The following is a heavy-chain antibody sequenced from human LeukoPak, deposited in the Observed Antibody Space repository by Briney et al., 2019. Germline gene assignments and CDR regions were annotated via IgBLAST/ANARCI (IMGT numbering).Heavy chain of an antibody. CDR3: AKGGGATHHFDY. CDR1: GFTFSSYG. J-gene: IGHJ4*02. CDR2: ISYDGSNK. V-gene: IGHV3-30*18. D-gene: IGHD1-26*01. Sequence: PGGSLRLSCAASGFTFSSYGMHWVRRAPGKGLEWVAVISYDGSNKYYADSVKGRFTISRDNSKNTLYLQMNSLRAEDTAVYYCAKGGGATHHFDYWGQGTLVTVSS.